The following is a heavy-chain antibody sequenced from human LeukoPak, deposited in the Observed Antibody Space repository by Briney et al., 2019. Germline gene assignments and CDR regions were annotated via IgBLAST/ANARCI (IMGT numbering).Heavy chain of an antibody. D-gene: IGHD3-22*01. CDR2: IYYSGST. V-gene: IGHV4-39*07. CDR1: GGSISSSSYY. Sequence: SETLSLTCTVSGGSISSSSYYWGWIRQPPGKGLEWIGSIYYSGSTYYNPSLKSRVTISVDTSKNQFSLKLSSVTAADTAVYYCARVSYDSSGSEGDYFDYWGQGTLVTVSS. J-gene: IGHJ4*02. CDR3: ARVSYDSSGSEGDYFDY.